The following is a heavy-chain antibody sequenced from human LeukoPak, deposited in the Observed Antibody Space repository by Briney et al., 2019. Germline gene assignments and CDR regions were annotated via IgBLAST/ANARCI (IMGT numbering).Heavy chain of an antibody. CDR3: ARGPFTEYSINWSPFDY. V-gene: IGHV1-2*02. Sequence: GASVKVSCKASGYTLTDCYIHWVRQAPGQGLEWMGWIKPYSGGTHYAQKFQGRVTLTRDTSINTAYMELSGLTSDDTAIFYCARGPFTEYSINWSPFDYWGQGTLVTVSS. D-gene: IGHD6-13*01. CDR2: IKPYSGGT. CDR1: GYTLTDCY. J-gene: IGHJ4*02.